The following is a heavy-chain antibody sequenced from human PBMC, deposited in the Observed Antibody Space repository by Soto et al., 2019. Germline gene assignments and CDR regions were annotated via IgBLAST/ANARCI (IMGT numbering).Heavy chain of an antibody. CDR1: GGSISSSSYY. Sequence: SETLSLTCTVSGGSISSSSYYWGWIRQPPGKGLEWIGSIYYSGSTYYNPSLKSQVTISVDTSKNQFSLKLSSVTAADTAVYYCARHTGDSSGYYGSGDAFDIWGQGTMVTVSS. CDR2: IYYSGST. J-gene: IGHJ3*02. D-gene: IGHD3-22*01. CDR3: ARHTGDSSGYYGSGDAFDI. V-gene: IGHV4-39*01.